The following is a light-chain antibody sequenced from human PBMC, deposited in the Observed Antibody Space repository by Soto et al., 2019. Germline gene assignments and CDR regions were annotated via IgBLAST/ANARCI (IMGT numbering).Light chain of an antibody. CDR1: HSINNY. J-gene: IGKJ2*01. Sequence: IQMTQSTSSLSASVGDRVIITCRSDHSINNYLNWYQQRPRKVPKLLIYAASTLQSGVPSRFSGSGSGRVFTLTINSLQPEDFATYYCQQSYSTLGTFGRGTRVEI. CDR2: AAS. CDR3: QQSYSTLGT. V-gene: IGKV1-39*01.